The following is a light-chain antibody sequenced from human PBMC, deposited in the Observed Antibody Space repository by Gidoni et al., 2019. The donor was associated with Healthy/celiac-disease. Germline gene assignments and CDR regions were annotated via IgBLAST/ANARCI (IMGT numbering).Light chain of an antibody. CDR3: QQYNSYPMCS. J-gene: IGKJ2*04. CDR1: QSISSW. CDR2: KAS. V-gene: IGKV1-5*03. Sequence: IQMTQSPSTLSASVGDRVTITCRASQSISSWLAWYQQTPGKAPKLLIYKASSLESGVPSRFSGSGSGTEFTLTISSLQPDDFATYYCQQYNSYPMCSFGQGTKLEIK.